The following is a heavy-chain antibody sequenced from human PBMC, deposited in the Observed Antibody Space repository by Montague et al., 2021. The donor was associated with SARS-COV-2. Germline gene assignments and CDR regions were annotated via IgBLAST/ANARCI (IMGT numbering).Heavy chain of an antibody. J-gene: IGHJ6*02. V-gene: IGHV6-1*01. CDR2: TYYRSKWYN. D-gene: IGHD3-10*01. Sequence: CAISGDSVSSNSAAWNWIRQSPSGGLEWLGRTYYRSKWYNDYAVSVKSRITINPDTSKNQFSLQLNSVTPEDTAVYYCARGIWFGELLTGYYYYGIDVWGQGTTVTVSS. CDR1: GDSVSSNSAA. CDR3: ARGIWFGELLTGYYYYGIDV.